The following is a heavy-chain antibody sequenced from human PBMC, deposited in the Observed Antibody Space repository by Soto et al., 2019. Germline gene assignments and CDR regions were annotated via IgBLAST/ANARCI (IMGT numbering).Heavy chain of an antibody. Sequence: TLSLTCAVYGGSFSGYYWSWIRQPPGKGLEWVGEINHSGSTNYNPSLKSRVTISVDTSKNQFSLKLSSVTAADTAVYYCARHAMVRGVLGYYYYGMDVWGQGTTVTVSS. J-gene: IGHJ6*02. CDR2: INHSGST. D-gene: IGHD3-10*01. CDR3: ARHAMVRGVLGYYYYGMDV. CDR1: GGSFSGYY. V-gene: IGHV4-34*01.